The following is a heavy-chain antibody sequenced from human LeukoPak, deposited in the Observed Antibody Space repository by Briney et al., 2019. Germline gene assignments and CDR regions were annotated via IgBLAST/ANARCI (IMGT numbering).Heavy chain of an antibody. CDR2: INNDGSST. CDR1: GFTFNNYW. Sequence: GGSLRLSCAVSGFTFNNYWMHWVRQAPGKGLVWVSRINNDGSSTSYTDSVKGRFTISRDNAKNTLYLQMNSLRAEDTAVYYCARGYSSGYRIDYWGQGALVTVSS. V-gene: IGHV3-74*01. J-gene: IGHJ4*02. CDR3: ARGYSSGYRIDY. D-gene: IGHD5-18*01.